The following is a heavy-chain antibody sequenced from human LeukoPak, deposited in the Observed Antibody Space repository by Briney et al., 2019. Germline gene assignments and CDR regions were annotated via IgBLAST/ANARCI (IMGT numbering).Heavy chain of an antibody. CDR3: ARDNSNLQKSATAPFDY. D-gene: IGHD4-11*01. CDR1: GYTFTSDG. V-gene: IGHV1-18*01. CDR2: ISAYNGNT. J-gene: IGHJ4*02. Sequence: ASVKVSCKASGYTFTSDGISWVRQAPGQGLEWMGWISAYNGNTNYAQKLQGRVTMTTDTSTSTAYMELRSLRSDDTAVYYCARDNSNLQKSATAPFDYWGQGTLVTVSS.